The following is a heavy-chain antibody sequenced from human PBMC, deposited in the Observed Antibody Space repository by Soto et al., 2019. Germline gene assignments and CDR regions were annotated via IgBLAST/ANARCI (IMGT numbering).Heavy chain of an antibody. D-gene: IGHD6-19*01. CDR3: ARSGHYSSGWYSFLGFRPENNWFAP. CDR2: IYPGDSDT. CDR1: GYSFTSYW. J-gene: IGHJ5*02. V-gene: IGHV5-51*01. Sequence: PGESLRISCKGSGYSFTSYWIGWVRQMPGKGLEWMGIIYPGDSDTRYSPSFQGQVTISADKSISTAYLQWSSLKASDTAMYYCARSGHYSSGWYSFLGFRPENNWFAPWGQGTLDTVSS.